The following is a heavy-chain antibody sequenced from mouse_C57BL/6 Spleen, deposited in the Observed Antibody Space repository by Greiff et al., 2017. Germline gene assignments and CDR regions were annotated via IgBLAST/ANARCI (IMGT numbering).Heavy chain of an antibody. D-gene: IGHD1-1*01. CDR3: ARCTTVVAGDYYAKYY. CDR2: INPSNGGT. V-gene: IGHV1-53*01. Sequence: VQLQQSGTELVKPGASVKLSCKASGYTFTSYWMHWVKQRPGQGLEWIGNINPSNGGTNYNEKFKSKATLTVDKSSSTAYMQLSSLTSEDSAVYCCARCTTVVAGDYYAKYYWGQGASVTVSA. CDR1: GYTFTSYW. J-gene: IGHJ4*01.